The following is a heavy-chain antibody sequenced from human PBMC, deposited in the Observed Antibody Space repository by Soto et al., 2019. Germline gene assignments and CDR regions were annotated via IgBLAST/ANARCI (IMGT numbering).Heavy chain of an antibody. V-gene: IGHV1-69*02. Sequence: QVQLVQSGAEVKKPGSSVKVSCKASGGTFSSYTISWVRQAPGQGLEWMGRIIPILGIANYAQKFQGRVTMTADKSSSTAYMELSSLRSEDTAVYYCARGWGWRFGELDPANWFDPWGQGTLVTVSS. D-gene: IGHD3-10*01. CDR2: IIPILGIA. J-gene: IGHJ5*02. CDR3: ARGWGWRFGELDPANWFDP. CDR1: GGTFSSYT.